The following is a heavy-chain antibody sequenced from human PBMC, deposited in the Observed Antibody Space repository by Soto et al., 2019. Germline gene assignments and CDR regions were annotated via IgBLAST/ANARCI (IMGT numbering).Heavy chain of an antibody. CDR3: ARFSGSYTRGIDY. CDR2: SRNKANSYST. V-gene: IGHV3-72*01. J-gene: IGHJ4*02. Sequence: EVQLVESRGGLVQPGGSLRLSCAASGFTFSDHYMDWVRQAPGKGLEWVGRSRNKANSYSTEYAASVKGRFTISRDESKNSLYLQMNSLKPEDTAVYYCARFSGSYTRGIDYWGQGTLVTVSS. CDR1: GFTFSDHY. D-gene: IGHD1-26*01.